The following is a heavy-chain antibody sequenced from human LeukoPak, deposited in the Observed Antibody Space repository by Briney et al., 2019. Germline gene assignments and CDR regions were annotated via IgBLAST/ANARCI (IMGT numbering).Heavy chain of an antibody. CDR2: INHSGTT. J-gene: IGHJ3*02. CDR3: ARPATYFESLDAFDI. Sequence: PSETLSLTYAVYGGSFSGYSWTWIRQPPGKGLEWIGEINHSGTTNYNSSLKSRVTISLDTSKTHFSLRLTSVTAADTAVYYCARPATYFESLDAFDIWGQGTMVTVSS. D-gene: IGHD3-9*01. CDR1: GGSFSGYS. V-gene: IGHV4-34*01.